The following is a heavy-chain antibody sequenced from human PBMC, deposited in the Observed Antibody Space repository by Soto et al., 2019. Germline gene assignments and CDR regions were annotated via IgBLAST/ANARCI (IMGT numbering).Heavy chain of an antibody. D-gene: IGHD3-10*01. CDR2: INHSGST. CDR1: GGSFSGYY. CDR3: ARLMVRGVWSSYRWFDP. V-gene: IGHV4-34*01. Sequence: SETLSLTCAVYGGSFSGYYWSWIRQPPGKGLEWIGEINHSGSTNYNPSLKSRVTISVDTSKNQFSLKLSSVTAADTAVYYCARLMVRGVWSSYRWFDPWGQGTLVTVSS. J-gene: IGHJ5*02.